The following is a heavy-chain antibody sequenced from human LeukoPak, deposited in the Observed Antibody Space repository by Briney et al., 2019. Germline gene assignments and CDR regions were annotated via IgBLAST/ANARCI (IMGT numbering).Heavy chain of an antibody. J-gene: IGHJ4*02. Sequence: ASVKVSCKVPGYTLTELSIHWVRQAPGQGLEWMGIINPSGGSTSYAQKFQGRVTMTRDTSTSTVYMELSSLRSEDTAVYYCARGGYSYDIRQSLMIDYWGQGTLVTVSS. CDR3: ARGGYSYDIRQSLMIDY. D-gene: IGHD5-18*01. CDR2: INPSGGST. CDR1: GYTLTELS. V-gene: IGHV1-46*01.